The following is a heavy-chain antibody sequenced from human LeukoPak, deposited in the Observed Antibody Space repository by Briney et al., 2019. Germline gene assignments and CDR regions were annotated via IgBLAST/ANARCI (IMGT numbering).Heavy chain of an antibody. V-gene: IGHV3-7*01. CDR1: GFTLSSYW. CDR3: ARGGVNTFWSGYYGDAFDI. Sequence: GGSLRLSCAASGFTLSSYWMSWVRQAPGKGLEWVANIKQDGSEKYYVDSVKGRFTISRDNAKNSLYLQMNSLRAEDTAVYYCARGGVNTFWSGYYGDAFDIWGQGTMVTVSS. J-gene: IGHJ3*02. D-gene: IGHD3-3*01. CDR2: IKQDGSEK.